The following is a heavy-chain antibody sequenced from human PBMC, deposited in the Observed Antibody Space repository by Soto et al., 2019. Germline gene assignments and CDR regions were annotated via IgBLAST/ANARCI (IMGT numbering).Heavy chain of an antibody. CDR2: IYYSGST. Sequence: SETLSLTCTVSGGSISSYYWSWIRQPPGKGLEWIGYIYYSGSTNYNPSLKSRVTISVDTSKNQFSLSLKLSPVTAADTAVYYCARVYGDYLDYWGQGTLVTVSS. CDR1: GGSISSYY. D-gene: IGHD4-17*01. J-gene: IGHJ4*02. CDR3: ARVYGDYLDY. V-gene: IGHV4-59*01.